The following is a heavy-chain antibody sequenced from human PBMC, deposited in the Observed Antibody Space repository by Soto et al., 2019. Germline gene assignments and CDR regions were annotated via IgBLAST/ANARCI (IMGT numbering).Heavy chain of an antibody. CDR1: GGTFSSYA. CDR2: LIPIFGTA. J-gene: IGHJ3*02. D-gene: IGHD3-22*01. CDR3: ASLYYYDSSGYYYPGNDAFDI. V-gene: IGHV1-69*12. Sequence: VQLVQSGAEVKKPGSSVKVSCKASGGTFSSYAISWVRQAPGQGLEWMGGLIPIFGTANYAQKFQGRVTITADESTTTAYMELSSLRSEDTAVYYCASLYYYDSSGYYYPGNDAFDIWGQGTMVTVSS.